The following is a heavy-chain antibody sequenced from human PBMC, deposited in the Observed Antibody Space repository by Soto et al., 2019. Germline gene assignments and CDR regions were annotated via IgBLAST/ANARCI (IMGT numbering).Heavy chain of an antibody. CDR1: GYTVTSYY. D-gene: IGHD2-2*02. J-gene: IGHJ4*02. CDR2: INPSGGST. CDR3: ARTPGYTDRNYFDY. Sequence: QIQLVQSGAEVKKPGASVKVSCKASGYTVTSYYMHWVRQAPGQGLEWMGIINPSGGSTTYAQKFQSRLTTNRDTSTSTVYMELSSMRSEDTAMYYCARTPGYTDRNYFDYWGQGTLVTVSS. V-gene: IGHV1-46*01.